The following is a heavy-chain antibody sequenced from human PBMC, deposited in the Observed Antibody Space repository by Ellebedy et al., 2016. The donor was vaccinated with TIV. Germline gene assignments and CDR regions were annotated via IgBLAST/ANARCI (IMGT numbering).Heavy chain of an antibody. J-gene: IGHJ5*02. Sequence: GESLKISCAASGFTFSDYYMIWIRQAPGKGLEWVSYISNSGRTIYYADAVKGRFTISRDNAKNSLSLQMNSLRAEDTAVYYCAREARFIDQQHNWFDPWGQGTLVTVSS. CDR1: GFTFSDYY. V-gene: IGHV3-11*01. CDR2: ISNSGRTI. CDR3: AREARFIDQQHNWFDP. D-gene: IGHD2-2*01.